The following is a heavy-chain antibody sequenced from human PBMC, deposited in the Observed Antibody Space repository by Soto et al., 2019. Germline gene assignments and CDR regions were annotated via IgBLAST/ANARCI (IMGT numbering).Heavy chain of an antibody. V-gene: IGHV1-2*04. CDR2: INPKSGGT. D-gene: IGHD2-8*01. CDR1: GYSVTDYH. Sequence: ASVKVSGQSSGYSVTDYHIHLVRQAPGQGLEWLGRINPKSGGTSTAQKFQGWVTMTTDTSISTASMELTRLTYDDTAIYYCARGDSTDCSNGVCSFFYNHDMDVWGKGTTVTVSS. CDR3: ARGDSTDCSNGVCSFFYNHDMDV. J-gene: IGHJ6*04.